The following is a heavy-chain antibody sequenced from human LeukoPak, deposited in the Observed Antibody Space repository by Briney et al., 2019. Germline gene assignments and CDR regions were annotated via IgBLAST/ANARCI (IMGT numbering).Heavy chain of an antibody. CDR2: INTSGNT. J-gene: IGHJ4*02. Sequence: SETLSLTCSVYGGSFSIYSWTWSRQCPGKGLGLIGEINTSGNTNYNPSLKSRVTISVETSKNQFSLQVTSVTAADTAVYYCARRLRSGDHRCDFWGQGTLVTVSS. V-gene: IGHV4-34*01. D-gene: IGHD2-21*02. CDR1: GGSFSIYS. CDR3: ARRLRSGDHRCDF.